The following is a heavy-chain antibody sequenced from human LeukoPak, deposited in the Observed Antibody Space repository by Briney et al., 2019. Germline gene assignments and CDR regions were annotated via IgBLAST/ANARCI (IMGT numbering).Heavy chain of an antibody. J-gene: IGHJ3*02. Sequence: GSLRLSCAASGFTFSGYYMSWIRQPPGKGLEWIGEINHSGSTNYNPSLKSRVTISVDTSKNQFSLKLSSVTAADTAVYYCARPTTHDYGDYKHAFDIWGQGTMVTVSS. V-gene: IGHV4-34*01. CDR2: INHSGST. CDR1: GFTFSGYY. D-gene: IGHD4-17*01. CDR3: ARPTTHDYGDYKHAFDI.